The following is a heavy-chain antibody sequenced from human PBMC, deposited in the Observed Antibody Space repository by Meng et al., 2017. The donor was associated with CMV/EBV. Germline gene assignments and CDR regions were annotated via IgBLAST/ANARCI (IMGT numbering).Heavy chain of an antibody. J-gene: IGHJ4*02. CDR2: IVSTGVST. Sequence: ASGFTFNSHSMIWVRQAPGKVLDWVSTIVSTGVSTYYADSVKGRFTISRDNSKNTLYLQMTSLRAEDTAVYYCAKPRGSGLKYFFDFWGQGTLVTVSS. CDR3: AKPRGSGLKYFFDF. D-gene: IGHD6-19*01. V-gene: IGHV3-23*01. CDR1: GFTFNSHS.